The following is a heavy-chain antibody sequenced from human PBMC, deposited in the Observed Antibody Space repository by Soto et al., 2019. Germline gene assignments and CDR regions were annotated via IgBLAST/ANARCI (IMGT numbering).Heavy chain of an antibody. V-gene: IGHV1-69*06. Sequence: GASVKVSCKASGGTFSSYAISWVRQAPGQGLEWMGGIIPIFGTANYAQKFQGRVTITADKSTSTAYMELSSLRSEDTAVYYCAREMGESIAARHRLLWFGELFVWGQGTLVTVSS. CDR1: GGTFSSYA. D-gene: IGHD3-10*01. J-gene: IGHJ4*02. CDR3: AREMGESIAARHRLLWFGELFV. CDR2: IIPIFGTA.